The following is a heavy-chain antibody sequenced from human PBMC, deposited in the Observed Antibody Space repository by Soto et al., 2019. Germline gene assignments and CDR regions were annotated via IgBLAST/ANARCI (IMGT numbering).Heavy chain of an antibody. D-gene: IGHD3-10*01. CDR3: ARDRTTMVRGVIPPGAY. CDR2: INAYNGNT. V-gene: IGHV1-18*01. Sequence: GASVKVSCKASGYTFTSYDINWVRQAPGQGLEWMGWINAYNGNTNYAQKLQGRVTMTTDTSTSTAYMELRSLRSDDTAVYYRARDRTTMVRGVIPPGAYWGQGTLVTVSS. J-gene: IGHJ4*02. CDR1: GYTFTSYD.